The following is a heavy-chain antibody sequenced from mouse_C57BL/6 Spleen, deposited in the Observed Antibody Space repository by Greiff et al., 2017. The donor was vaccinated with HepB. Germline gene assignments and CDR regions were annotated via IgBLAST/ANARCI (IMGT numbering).Heavy chain of an antibody. CDR2: IWSGGST. J-gene: IGHJ1*03. Sequence: QVQLQQSGPGLVQPSQSLSITCTVSGFSLTSYGVHWVRQSPGKGLEWLGVIWSGGSTDYNAAFISRLSISKDNSKSQVFFKMNSLQADDTAIYYCARNVIYYYGSSYWYFDVWGTGTTVTVSS. CDR3: ARNVIYYYGSSYWYFDV. V-gene: IGHV2-2*01. D-gene: IGHD1-1*01. CDR1: GFSLTSYG.